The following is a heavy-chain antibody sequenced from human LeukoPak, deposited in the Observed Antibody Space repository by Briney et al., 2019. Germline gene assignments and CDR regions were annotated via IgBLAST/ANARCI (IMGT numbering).Heavy chain of an antibody. J-gene: IGHJ4*02. CDR3: AKAYDFWSGYYKNFNY. CDR2: ISYDGSNK. V-gene: IGHV3-30-3*01. CDR1: GFTFSSYA. Sequence: GGSLRLSCAASGFTFSSYAMHWVRQAPGKGLEWVAVISYDGSNKYYADSVKGRFTISRDNSKNTLYLQMNSLRAEDTAVYYCAKAYDFWSGYYKNFNYWGQGTLVTVSS. D-gene: IGHD3-3*01.